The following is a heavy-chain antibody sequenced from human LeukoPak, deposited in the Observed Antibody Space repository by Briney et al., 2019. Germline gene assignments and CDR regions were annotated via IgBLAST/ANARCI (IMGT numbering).Heavy chain of an antibody. CDR3: ARDLKQWLPLGRTWYFDL. D-gene: IGHD6-19*01. V-gene: IGHV3-74*01. CDR2: INSDGSST. Sequence: GGSLRLSCAASGFTFSSYWMHWVRQAPGKGLVWVSRINSDGSSTSYADSVKGRFTISRDNAKNTLYLQMNSLRAEDTAVYYCARDLKQWLPLGRTWYFDLWGRGTLVTVSS. J-gene: IGHJ2*01. CDR1: GFTFSSYW.